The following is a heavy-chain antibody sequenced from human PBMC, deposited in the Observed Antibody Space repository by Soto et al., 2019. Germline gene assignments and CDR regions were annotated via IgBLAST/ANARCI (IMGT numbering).Heavy chain of an antibody. CDR3: ARHYCSSTSCYTIWFDP. CDR1: GGSISSYY. CDR2: IYHSGST. D-gene: IGHD2-2*02. J-gene: IGHJ5*02. V-gene: IGHV4-59*08. Sequence: QVQLQESGPGLVKPSETLSLTCTVSGGSISSYYWSWIRQPPGKGLEWIGYIYHSGSTNYKPSLKSRVTLSVDTSKNQFSLTLSSVTAADPAVYYCARHYCSSTSCYTIWFDPWGQGTLVTVSS.